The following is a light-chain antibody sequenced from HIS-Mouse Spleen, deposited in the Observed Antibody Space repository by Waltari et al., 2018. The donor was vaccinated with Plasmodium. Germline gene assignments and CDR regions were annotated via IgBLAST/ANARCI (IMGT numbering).Light chain of an antibody. CDR2: SNK. Sequence: QSVLTQPPSASGTPGQRVTIPCSGSSSNIGSNTVNWYQPLPGTAPKLLIYSNKQRPSGVPDRFSGSKSGTSASLAISGLQSEDEADYYCAAWDDSLNGVVFGGGTKLTVL. CDR1: SSNIGSNT. CDR3: AAWDDSLNGVV. V-gene: IGLV1-44*01. J-gene: IGLJ2*01.